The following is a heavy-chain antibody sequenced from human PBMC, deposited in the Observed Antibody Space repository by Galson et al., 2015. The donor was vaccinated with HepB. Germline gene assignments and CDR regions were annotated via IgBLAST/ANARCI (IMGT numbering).Heavy chain of an antibody. CDR2: IKSKADGATT. J-gene: IGHJ4*02. Sequence: SLRLSCAASGFTFSKARMTWIRQAPGKGLQWVGRIKSKADGATTEYAASVKDRFTISRDDSKNKFYLQMNSLNSEDTAVYYCATASVTYFDYWGLGTRVIVSS. CDR3: ATASVTYFDY. V-gene: IGHV3-15*01. D-gene: IGHD2-21*02. CDR1: GFTFSKAR.